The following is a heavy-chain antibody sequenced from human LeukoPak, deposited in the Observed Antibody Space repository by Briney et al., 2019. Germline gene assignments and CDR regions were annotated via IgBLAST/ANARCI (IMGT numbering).Heavy chain of an antibody. Sequence: ASVKVSCKASGYTFTGYYMNWVRQAPGQGLEWMGWIDYKSGDTDYAQKFQGRFTMTRDTSISTAYMELSRLRSDDTAVYYCARGPYNYDSSGYYHGWTWFDPWGQGTLVSVSS. D-gene: IGHD3-22*01. V-gene: IGHV1-2*02. J-gene: IGHJ5*02. CDR1: GYTFTGYY. CDR3: ARGPYNYDSSGYYHGWTWFDP. CDR2: IDYKSGDT.